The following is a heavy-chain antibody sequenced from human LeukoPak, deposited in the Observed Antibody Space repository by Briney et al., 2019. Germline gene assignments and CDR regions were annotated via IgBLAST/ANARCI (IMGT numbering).Heavy chain of an antibody. CDR2: INPNSGGT. CDR1: GYTFTGYY. V-gene: IGHV1-2*02. CDR3: AREKTTWLQFADY. Sequence: ASVKVSCKASGYTFTGYYMHWVRQAPGQGLEWMVWINPNSGGTNYAQKFQGRVTMTRDTSISTAYMELTRLRSDDTAVYYCAREKTTWLQFADYWGQGTLVTVSS. J-gene: IGHJ4*02. D-gene: IGHD5-24*01.